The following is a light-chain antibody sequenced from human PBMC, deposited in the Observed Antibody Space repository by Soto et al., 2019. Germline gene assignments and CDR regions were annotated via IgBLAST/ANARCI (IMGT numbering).Light chain of an antibody. CDR2: SNN. CDR1: SSNIGSNT. CDR3: VAWDDSLNGYVV. V-gene: IGLV1-44*01. J-gene: IGLJ2*01. Sequence: QCVLTQPASASGTAGQRVTISCSGSSSNIGSNTVNWYQQLPGTAPKLVIYSNNQRPSGVPDRFSGSKSGTSASLAISGLQSEDEADYYCVAWDDSLNGYVVFGGGT.